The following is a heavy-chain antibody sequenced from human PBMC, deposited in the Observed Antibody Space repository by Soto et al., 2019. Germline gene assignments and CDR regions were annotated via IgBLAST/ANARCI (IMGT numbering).Heavy chain of an antibody. Sequence: GESLKISCKGSGYSFTSYWIGWVRQMPGKGLEWMGITYPGDSDTRYSPYFQGQVTISADRSISTAYLQWSSLKASDTAMYYCARHSSAAAGTDYYYYYMDVWGKGTTVTVSS. J-gene: IGHJ6*03. CDR3: ARHSSAAAGTDYYYYYMDV. CDR2: TYPGDSDT. CDR1: GYSFTSYW. D-gene: IGHD6-13*01. V-gene: IGHV5-51*01.